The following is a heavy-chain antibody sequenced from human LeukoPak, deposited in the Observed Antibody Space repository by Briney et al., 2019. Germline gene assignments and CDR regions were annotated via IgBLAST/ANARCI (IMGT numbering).Heavy chain of an antibody. Sequence: SVKVSCKASGGTFSSYAISWVRQAPGQGLEWMGGIIPIFGTANYAQKFQGRVTINADESTSTAYMELSSLRSEDTAVYYCARNYDSSGYYYVYAFDIWGQGTMVTVSS. J-gene: IGHJ3*02. D-gene: IGHD3-22*01. CDR3: ARNYDSSGYYYVYAFDI. V-gene: IGHV1-69*13. CDR2: IIPIFGTA. CDR1: GGTFSSYA.